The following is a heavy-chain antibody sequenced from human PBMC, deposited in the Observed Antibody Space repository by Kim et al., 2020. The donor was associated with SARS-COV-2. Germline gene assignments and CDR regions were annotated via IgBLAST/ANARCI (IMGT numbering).Heavy chain of an antibody. V-gene: IGHV4-30-2*05. CDR3: AREAVVVGRNWFDP. D-gene: IGHD2-15*01. J-gene: IGHJ5*02. Sequence: TPTLKSPLTMSVDTSKNQFALKLSSVTAADTAVYYCAREAVVVGRNWFDPWGQGTLVTVSS.